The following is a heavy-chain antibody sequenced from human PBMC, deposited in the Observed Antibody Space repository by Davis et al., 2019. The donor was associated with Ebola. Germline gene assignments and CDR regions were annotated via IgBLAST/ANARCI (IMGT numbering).Heavy chain of an antibody. D-gene: IGHD6-6*01. CDR2: IWYDGSNK. V-gene: IGHV3-33*01. CDR3: ARSIAARPADY. Sequence: GESLKISCAASGFTFSSYGMHWVRQAPGKGLEWVAVIWYDGSNKYYADSVKGRFTISRDNSKNTRYLQMNSLRAEDTAVYYCARSIAARPADYWGQGTLVTVSS. CDR1: GFTFSSYG. J-gene: IGHJ4*02.